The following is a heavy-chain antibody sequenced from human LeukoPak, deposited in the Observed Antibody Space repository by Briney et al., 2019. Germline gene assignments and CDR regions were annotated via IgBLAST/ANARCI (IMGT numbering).Heavy chain of an antibody. V-gene: IGHV3-7*01. CDR2: IKQDGSEK. CDR3: ARYRNFDY. J-gene: IGHJ4*02. CDR1: GFTFGSYS. D-gene: IGHD1-14*01. Sequence: GKSLRLSCVASGFTFGSYSMHWVRQAPGKGLEWVANIKQDGSEKYYVDSVKGRFTISRDNAKNSLYLQMNSLRAEDTAVYYCARYRNFDYWGQGTLVTVSS.